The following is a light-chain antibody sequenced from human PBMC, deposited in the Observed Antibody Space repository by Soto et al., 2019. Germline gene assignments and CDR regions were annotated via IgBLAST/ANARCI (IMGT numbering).Light chain of an antibody. CDR1: SSDVGSYNL. V-gene: IGLV2-23*02. Sequence: QSVLAQPASVSGSPGQSITISCTGTSSDVGSYNLVSWYQQHPGKAPKLMIYEVSKRPSGVSNRFSGSKSDNTASLTISGLQAEDEADYYCCSYAGSSTLGVFGTGTKVTVL. J-gene: IGLJ1*01. CDR3: CSYAGSSTLGV. CDR2: EVS.